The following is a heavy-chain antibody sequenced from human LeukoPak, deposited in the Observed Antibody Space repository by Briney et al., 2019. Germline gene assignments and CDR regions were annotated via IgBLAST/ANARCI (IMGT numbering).Heavy chain of an antibody. D-gene: IGHD7-27*01. CDR3: ARDTSAGAEDY. J-gene: IGHJ4*02. CDR1: GFTFSSYW. CDR2: INQDGSEK. Sequence: GGSLRLSFAASGFTFSSYWMSWVRQAPGKGLEWVANINQDGSEKYSVDSVKGRFTISRDNAKNSLYLQMNSLRAEDTAVYYCARDTSAGAEDYWGQGTLVSVSS. V-gene: IGHV3-7*01.